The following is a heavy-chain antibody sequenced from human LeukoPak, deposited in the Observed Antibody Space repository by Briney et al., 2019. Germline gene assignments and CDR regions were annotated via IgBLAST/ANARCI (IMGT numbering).Heavy chain of an antibody. CDR1: GFTVSNNY. V-gene: IGHV3-53*01. D-gene: IGHD3-10*01. J-gene: IGHJ3*02. CDR2: LYSGGST. CDR3: VRESGFGELFPYAFDI. Sequence: PGGSLRLSCAASGFTVSNNYMSWVRQAPGKGLEWVSVLYSGGSTYYTDSVKGRFAISRDYSRNTVYPQRNSLRAEDTAVYYCVRESGFGELFPYAFDIWGQGTVVTVSS.